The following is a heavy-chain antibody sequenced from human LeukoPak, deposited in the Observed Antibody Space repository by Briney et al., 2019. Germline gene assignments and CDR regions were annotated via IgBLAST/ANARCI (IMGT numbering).Heavy chain of an antibody. D-gene: IGHD4-17*01. V-gene: IGHV3-48*03. CDR1: GFTFSSYE. Sequence: PGGSLRLSCAASGFTFSSYEMNWVRQAPGKGLEWVSYISSSGSTMYYADSVKGRFTISRDNAKNSLYLQMNSLRAEDTALYYCASGYGDYVRFPWGQGTLVTVSS. CDR3: ASGYGDYVRFP. J-gene: IGHJ5*02. CDR2: ISSSGSTM.